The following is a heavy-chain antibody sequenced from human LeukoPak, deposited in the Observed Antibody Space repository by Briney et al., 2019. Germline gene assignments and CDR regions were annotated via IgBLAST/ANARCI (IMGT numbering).Heavy chain of an antibody. J-gene: IGHJ3*01. V-gene: IGHV1-18*01. Sequence: ASVKASGKVPGYTFPSYGTSGLRQAPGQGLEWMGWISAYNGNTNYAQKLQGRVTMTTDTSTSTAYMELRSLRSDDTAVYYCARDPSGDVVVITGDAFDVWGQGTMVTVSS. D-gene: IGHD3-22*01. CDR1: GYTFPSYG. CDR2: ISAYNGNT. CDR3: ARDPSGDVVVITGDAFDV.